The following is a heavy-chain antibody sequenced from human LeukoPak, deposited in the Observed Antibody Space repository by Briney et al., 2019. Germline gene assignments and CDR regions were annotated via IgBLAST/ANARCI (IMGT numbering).Heavy chain of an antibody. CDR2: INPNSGGT. V-gene: IGHV1-2*02. CDR3: ARDWRYCSSTSCYADY. Sequence: ASVKVSCKASGYTFTGYYIHWVRQAPGQGLEWMGWINPNSGGTNYVQKYQGRLTMTRDTSISTAYMELSRLRSDDTAVYYCARDWRYCSSTSCYADYWGQGTLVTVSS. CDR1: GYTFTGYY. J-gene: IGHJ4*02. D-gene: IGHD2-2*01.